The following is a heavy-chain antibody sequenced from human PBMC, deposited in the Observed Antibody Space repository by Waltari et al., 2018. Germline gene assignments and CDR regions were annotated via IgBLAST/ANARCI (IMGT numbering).Heavy chain of an antibody. CDR3: ARQQQLVRALDY. V-gene: IGHV4-59*08. D-gene: IGHD6-13*01. Sequence: QVQLQESGPGLVKPSETLSLTCTVSGGSISSYYWTWIRQPPGKGLEWIGYIYYSGSTNYNPSLKSRVTISVDTSKNQFSLKLSSVTAADTAVYYCARQQQLVRALDYWGQGPLVTVSS. CDR2: IYYSGST. J-gene: IGHJ4*02. CDR1: GGSISSYY.